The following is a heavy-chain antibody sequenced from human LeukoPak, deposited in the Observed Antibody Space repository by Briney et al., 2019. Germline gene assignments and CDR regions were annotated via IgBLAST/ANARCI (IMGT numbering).Heavy chain of an antibody. CDR3: ALLAVASDFDY. D-gene: IGHD6-19*01. V-gene: IGHV3-48*03. CDR1: GFPFSIYE. CDR2: IGSSGTTR. Sequence: GGSLRLSCAVSGFPFSIYEMNWVRQAPGKGLEWVSNIGSSGTTRYYADPVKGRFSISRDNAKNSLYLQMNSLRVEDTGVYYCALLAVASDFDYWGQGALVTVSS. J-gene: IGHJ4*02.